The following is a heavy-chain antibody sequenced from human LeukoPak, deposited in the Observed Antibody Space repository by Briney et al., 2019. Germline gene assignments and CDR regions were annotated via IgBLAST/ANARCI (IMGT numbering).Heavy chain of an antibody. CDR1: GGSISSGNYY. D-gene: IGHD2-2*01. Sequence: PSETLSLTCTVSGGSISSGNYYWSWIRQPAGKGLEWIGRIYSSGSTNYNPSLKSRVTTSVDTSKNQFSLKLSSVTAADTAVYYCARGRRARDCSSTSCKFDYWGQGTLVTVSS. J-gene: IGHJ4*02. CDR2: IYSSGST. V-gene: IGHV4-61*02. CDR3: ARGRRARDCSSTSCKFDY.